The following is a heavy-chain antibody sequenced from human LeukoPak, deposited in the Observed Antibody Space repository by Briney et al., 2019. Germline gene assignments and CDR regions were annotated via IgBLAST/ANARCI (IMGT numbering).Heavy chain of an antibody. V-gene: IGHV3-23*01. CDR3: ARESTYI. Sequence: GGSLRLSCAASGFTFSSYSMTWVRQAPGKGLEWLSAISDSGSNTYYAESVKGRFTIPRDNSKNTVYLQINSLRAEDTAVYYCARESTYIWGQGTMVTVSS. CDR2: ISDSGSNT. J-gene: IGHJ3*02. CDR1: GFTFSSYS.